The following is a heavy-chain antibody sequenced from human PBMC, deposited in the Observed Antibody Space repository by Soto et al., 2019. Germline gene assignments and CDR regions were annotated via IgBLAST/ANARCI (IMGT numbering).Heavy chain of an antibody. CDR2: ISAYNGNT. V-gene: IGHV1-18*01. J-gene: IGHJ4*02. CDR1: GYTFTSYG. CDR3: ARKNSRIAAAGVDY. D-gene: IGHD6-13*01. Sequence: ASVKVSCKASGYTFTSYGISWVRQAPGQGLEWMGWISAYNGNTNFAQKLQGRVTMTTDTSTSTAYMELRSLRSDDTAVYYCARKNSRIAAAGVDYGGQGTLVTVSS.